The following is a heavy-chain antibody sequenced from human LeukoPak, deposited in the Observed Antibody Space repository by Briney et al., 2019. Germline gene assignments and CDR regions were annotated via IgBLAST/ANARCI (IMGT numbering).Heavy chain of an antibody. V-gene: IGHV4-34*01. CDR2: INHSGST. J-gene: IGHJ4*02. CDR3: ARAANGELGSREYYFDY. Sequence: SETLSLTCAVYGGSFSGYYWSWIRQPPGKGLEWTGEINHSGSTNYNPSLKSRVTISVDTSKNQFSLKLSSVTAADTAVYYCARAANGELGSREYYFDYWGQGTLVTVSS. CDR1: GGSFSGYY. D-gene: IGHD1-7*01.